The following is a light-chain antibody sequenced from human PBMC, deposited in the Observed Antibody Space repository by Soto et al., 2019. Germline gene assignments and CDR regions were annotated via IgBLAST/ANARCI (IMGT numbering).Light chain of an antibody. CDR3: CSFAGGTNLV. J-gene: IGLJ1*01. V-gene: IGLV2-8*01. CDR1: RRDIGGYDF. CDR2: EVT. Sequence: QSALIQPPSASGSPGQSVTISCTVARRDIGGYDFVSWYQQHPGKAPKLLISEVTKRPSGVPDRFSGSKSGNTASLTISGLQSDDEADYYCCSFAGGTNLVFGTGTKVTVL.